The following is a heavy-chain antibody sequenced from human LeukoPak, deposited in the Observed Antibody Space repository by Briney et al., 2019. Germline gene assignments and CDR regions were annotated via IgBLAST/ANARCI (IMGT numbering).Heavy chain of an antibody. CDR3: ARGPYYYDTSVENY. CDR1: GFMFSSYW. J-gene: IGHJ4*02. Sequence: GGSLRLSCAGSGFMFSSYWMSWVRQAPGKVLEWVANIKQDGSEKYYVDSVKGRFTISRDNAKNSLYLQMDSLRGEDTAVYYCARGPYYYDTSVENYWGQGTLVTVSS. D-gene: IGHD3-22*01. V-gene: IGHV3-7*01. CDR2: IKQDGSEK.